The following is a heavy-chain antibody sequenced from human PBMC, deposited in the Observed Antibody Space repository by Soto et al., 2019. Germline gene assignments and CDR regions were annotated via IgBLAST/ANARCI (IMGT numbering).Heavy chain of an antibody. D-gene: IGHD3-16*01. V-gene: IGHV3-48*02. CDR3: VRAWKGKSYGYFY. CDR1: GLTFTTYN. J-gene: IGHJ4*02. Sequence: GGSLRLSCAVSGLTFTTYNFNWVRQAPGKGLEWIPFINPGSTTRHYADSVKGRFTISRDNAKNSLYLQMDSLTDADAAVYYCVRAWKGKSYGYFYWGQGTLVTVYS. CDR2: INPGSTTR.